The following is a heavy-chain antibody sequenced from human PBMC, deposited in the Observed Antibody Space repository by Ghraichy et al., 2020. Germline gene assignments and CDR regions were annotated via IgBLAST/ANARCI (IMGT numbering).Heavy chain of an antibody. Sequence: SETLSLTCAVYGGSFSGYYWSWIRQPPGKGLEWIGEINHSGSTNYNPSLKSRVTISVDTSKNQFSLKLSSVTAADTAVYYCAAGDYGDRGTINYFDYWGQGTLVTVSS. CDR2: INHSGST. CDR1: GGSFSGYY. D-gene: IGHD4-17*01. J-gene: IGHJ4*02. V-gene: IGHV4-34*01. CDR3: AAGDYGDRGTINYFDY.